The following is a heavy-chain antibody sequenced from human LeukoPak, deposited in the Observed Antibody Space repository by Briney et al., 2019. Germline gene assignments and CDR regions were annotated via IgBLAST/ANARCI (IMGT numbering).Heavy chain of an antibody. D-gene: IGHD5-18*01. V-gene: IGHV1-2*02. CDR2: INPNSGGT. J-gene: IGHJ4*02. CDR3: ARVAPRESGYSYQGFDY. Sequence: ASVKVSCKASGYTFTGYYMHWVRQAPGQGLEWMGWINPNSGGTNYAQKFQGRVTMTRDTSISTAYMELSRLRSHDTAVYYCARVAPRESGYSYQGFDYWGQGTLVTVSS. CDR1: GYTFTGYY.